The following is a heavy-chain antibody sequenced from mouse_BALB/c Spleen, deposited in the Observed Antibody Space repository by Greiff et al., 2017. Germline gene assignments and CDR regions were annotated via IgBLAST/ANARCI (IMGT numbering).Heavy chain of an antibody. CDR3: ARTAYYRSAWFAY. V-gene: IGHV1-7*01. Sequence: QVQLKQSGAELAKPGASVKMSCKASGYTFTSYWMHWVKQRPGQGLEWIGYINPSTGYTEYNQKFKDKATLTADKSSSTAYMQLSSLTSEDSAVYYCARTAYYRSAWFAYWGQGTLVTVSA. CDR1: GYTFTSYW. D-gene: IGHD2-14*01. CDR2: INPSTGYT. J-gene: IGHJ3*01.